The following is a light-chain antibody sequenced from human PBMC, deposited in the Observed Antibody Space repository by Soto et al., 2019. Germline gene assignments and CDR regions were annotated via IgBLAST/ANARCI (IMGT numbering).Light chain of an antibody. CDR3: SSYTTSSTRV. V-gene: IGLV2-14*01. CDR2: DVS. J-gene: IGLJ3*02. CDR1: NSDVGGYNF. Sequence: QSALTQPASVSGSPGQSITISCTGTNSDVGGYNFVSWYQQHPGKAPKLMIFDVSNRPSGVSNRFSGSKSGNTASPTISGLQAEDEADYYCSSYTTSSTRVFGGGTKVTVL.